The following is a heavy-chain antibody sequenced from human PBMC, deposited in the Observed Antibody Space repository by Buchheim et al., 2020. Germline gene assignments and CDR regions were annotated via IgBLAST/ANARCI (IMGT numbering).Heavy chain of an antibody. CDR3: ARALSIAASFDY. V-gene: IGHV3-21*01. D-gene: IGHD6-6*01. CDR1: GFTFSSYS. Sequence: EVQLVESGGGLVKPGGSLRLSCAASGFTFSSYSMNWVRQAPGKGLEWVSSISSSSSYIYYAYSVKGRFTISRDNAKNSLYLQMNSLRAEDTAVYYCARALSIAASFDYWGQGTL. CDR2: ISSSSSYI. J-gene: IGHJ4*02.